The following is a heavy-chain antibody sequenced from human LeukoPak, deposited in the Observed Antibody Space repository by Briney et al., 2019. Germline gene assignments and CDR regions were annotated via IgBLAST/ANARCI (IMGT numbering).Heavy chain of an antibody. CDR3: ARPYGSGSYPL. Sequence: GGSLRLSCEVSGFSFSIFEMNWVRQAPGKGLEWVSYITSSGDTTHYADSVKGRFTISRDNAKNTLYLQMNSLRAEDTAVYYCARPYGSGSYPLWGRGTLVTVSS. V-gene: IGHV3-48*03. J-gene: IGHJ2*01. CDR2: ITSSGDTT. D-gene: IGHD3-10*01. CDR1: GFSFSIFE.